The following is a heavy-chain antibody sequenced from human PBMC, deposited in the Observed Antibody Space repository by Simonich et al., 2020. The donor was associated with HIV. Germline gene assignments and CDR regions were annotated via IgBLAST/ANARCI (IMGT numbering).Heavy chain of an antibody. Sequence: QVQLQQWGAGLLKPSETLSLTCAVYGGSFSGYYWSWIRQTPGKGLEWIGEINHSESTNYNPSLKSRVTISVDTSKNQFSLKLSSVTAADTAVYYCARLTAGGLGEYFQHWGQGTLVTVSS. CDR3: ARLTAGGLGEYFQH. V-gene: IGHV4-34*01. D-gene: IGHD6-13*01. CDR2: INHSEST. J-gene: IGHJ1*01. CDR1: GGSFSGYY.